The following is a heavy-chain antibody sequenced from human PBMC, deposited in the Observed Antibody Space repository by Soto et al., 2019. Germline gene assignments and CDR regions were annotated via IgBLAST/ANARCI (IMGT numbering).Heavy chain of an antibody. V-gene: IGHV1-8*01. CDR2: MNSNSGNA. CDR3: ARGLYYYGMDV. Sequence: ASVKVSCKASGYTFASFDINWVRQATGQGLVWMVWMNSNSGNAGYAQKFQGRVTMTRDTSISTAYMELSSLRSEDTAVYYCARGLYYYGMDVWGQGTTVTVSS. J-gene: IGHJ6*02. CDR1: GYTFASFD.